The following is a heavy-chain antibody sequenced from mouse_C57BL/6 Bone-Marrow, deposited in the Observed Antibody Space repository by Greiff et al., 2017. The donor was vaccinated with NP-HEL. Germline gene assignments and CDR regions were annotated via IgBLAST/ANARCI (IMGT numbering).Heavy chain of an antibody. V-gene: IGHV1-54*01. CDR3: ARSNDGYYAAWFAY. D-gene: IGHD2-3*01. J-gene: IGHJ3*01. CDR1: GYAFTNYL. Sequence: QVQLQQSGAELVRPGTSVKVSCKASGYAFTNYLIEWVKQRPGQGLEWIGVINPGSGGTNYNEKFKGKATLTADKSSSTAYMQLSSLTSEDSAVYFCARSNDGYYAAWFAYWGQGTLVTVSA. CDR2: INPGSGGT.